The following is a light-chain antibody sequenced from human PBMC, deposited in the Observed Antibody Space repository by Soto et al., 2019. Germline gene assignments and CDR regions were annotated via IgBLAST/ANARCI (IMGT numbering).Light chain of an antibody. Sequence: DIQMTQSPSSLSASVGDRVTITCRASQSISNYLNWYQQRPGKAPKLLIYLASSLSSGVPSKFSGSGSGTDFTLTTSVLQPEDSATYYCQQTYKTPLTFGQGIKVEIK. CDR3: QQTYKTPLT. CDR1: QSISNY. V-gene: IGKV1-39*01. CDR2: LAS. J-gene: IGKJ1*01.